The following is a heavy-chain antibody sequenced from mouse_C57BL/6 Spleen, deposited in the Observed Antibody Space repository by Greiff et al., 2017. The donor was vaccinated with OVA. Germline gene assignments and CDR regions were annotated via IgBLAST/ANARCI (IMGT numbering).Heavy chain of an antibody. D-gene: IGHD3-1*01. CDR1: GFNINDYY. V-gene: IGHV14-1*01. J-gene: IGHJ3*01. CDR3: TARATVAWFAY. CDR2: IDPEDGDT. Sequence: VQLQQSGAELVRPGASVKLSCTASGFNINDYYMHWVKQRPEQGLEWIGRIDPEDGDTEYAPKFQGQATMTADTSANTDYLQLSSLTSEDTAGYYCTARATVAWFAYWGQGTLVTVSA.